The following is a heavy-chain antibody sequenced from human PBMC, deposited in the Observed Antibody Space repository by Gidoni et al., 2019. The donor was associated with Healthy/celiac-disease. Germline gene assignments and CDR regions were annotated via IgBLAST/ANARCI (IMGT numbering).Heavy chain of an antibody. J-gene: IGHJ6*02. CDR2: LSGSGDST. Sequence: EVQLLESGGGLVQPGGSLRLSFAASGFTFSSLAMSWVRQASGKGLEWVSALSGSGDSTYYADSVKGRFTISRDNSKSTLYLQMNSLRAEDTAVYYCARPTVVVPAVREEYYYYAMDVWGQGTTVTVSS. V-gene: IGHV3-23*01. D-gene: IGHD2-2*01. CDR1: GFTFSSLA. CDR3: ARPTVVVPAVREEYYYYAMDV.